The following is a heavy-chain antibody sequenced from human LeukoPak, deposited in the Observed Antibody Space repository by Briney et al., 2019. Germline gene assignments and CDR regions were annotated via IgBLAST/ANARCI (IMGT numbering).Heavy chain of an antibody. J-gene: IGHJ4*02. CDR2: ISSNGGST. CDR1: GFTFSSYA. CDR3: VKGLRGGPVVGFDY. D-gene: IGHD2-15*01. V-gene: IGHV3-64D*06. Sequence: GGSLRLSCSASGFTFSSYAMHWDRQAPGKGLEYVSAISSNGGSTYYADSVKGRFTISRDNSKNTLYLQMSSLRAEDTAVYYCVKGLRGGPVVGFDYWGQGTLVTVSS.